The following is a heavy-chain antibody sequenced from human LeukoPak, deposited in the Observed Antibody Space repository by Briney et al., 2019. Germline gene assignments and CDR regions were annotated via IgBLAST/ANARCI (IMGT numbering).Heavy chain of an antibody. CDR3: AKDMRFDWTPYYFDY. J-gene: IGHJ4*02. CDR2: ISGSGGST. CDR1: GFTFSSYA. Sequence: GGSLRLSCAASGFTFSSYAMSWVRQAPGKGLEWVSAISGSGGSTYYADSVKGRFTISKDNSKNTLYLQMNSLRAEDTAVYYCAKDMRFDWTPYYFDYWGQGTLVTVSS. V-gene: IGHV3-23*01. D-gene: IGHD3-9*01.